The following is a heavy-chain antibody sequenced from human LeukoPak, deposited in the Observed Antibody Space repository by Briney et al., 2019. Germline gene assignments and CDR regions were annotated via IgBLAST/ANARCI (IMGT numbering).Heavy chain of an antibody. D-gene: IGHD6-13*01. V-gene: IGHV5-51*01. CDR2: IYPGDSDT. J-gene: IGHJ4*02. Sequence: GESLKISCKGSGYTFINYWIGWVRHLPGKGLQWLGIIYPGDSDTKYSPSFQGQVTFSVDKSISTAYLHWSSLKASDTAMYYCVRHDSSSPDYWGQGTLVTVSS. CDR1: GYTFINYW. CDR3: VRHDSSSPDY.